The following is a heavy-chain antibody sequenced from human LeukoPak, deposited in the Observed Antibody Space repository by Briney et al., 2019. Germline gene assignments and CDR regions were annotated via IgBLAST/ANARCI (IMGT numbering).Heavy chain of an antibody. CDR2: IYNSGST. CDR3: ARAYYDSSGYVDY. V-gene: IGHV4-39*07. CDR1: GGSISSSSYY. Sequence: SETLSLTCTVSGGSISSSSYYWGWIRQPPGKGLEWIGSIYNSGSTYYNPSLKSRVTISVDTSKNQFSLKLSSVTAADTAVYYCARAYYDSSGYVDYWGQGTLVTVSS. J-gene: IGHJ4*02. D-gene: IGHD3-22*01.